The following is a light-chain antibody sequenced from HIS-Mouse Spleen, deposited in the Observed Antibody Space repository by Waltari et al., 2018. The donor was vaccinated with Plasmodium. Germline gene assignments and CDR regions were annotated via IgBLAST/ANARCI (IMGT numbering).Light chain of an antibody. J-gene: IGLJ2*01. Sequence: SYELTQPPSVSVSPGQTASITCSGDKLGAKYACWYQQKPGQSPVLVIYQVSKRPSGIPERFSGSNSGNTATLTISGTQAMDEADYYCQAWDSSTVVFGGGTKLTVL. V-gene: IGLV3-1*01. CDR3: QAWDSSTVV. CDR1: KLGAKY. CDR2: QVS.